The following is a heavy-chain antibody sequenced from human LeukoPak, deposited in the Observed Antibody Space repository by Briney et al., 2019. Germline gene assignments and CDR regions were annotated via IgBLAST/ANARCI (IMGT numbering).Heavy chain of an antibody. CDR2: IIPIFGTA. J-gene: IGHJ3*02. V-gene: IGHV1-69*13. CDR3: ARAGRGYCSSTSCYDAFDI. D-gene: IGHD2-2*01. CDR1: GGTFSSYA. Sequence: GASVKVSCRASGGTFSSYAISWVRQAPGQGLEWMGGIIPIFGTANYAQKFQGRVTSTADESTSTAYMELSSLRSEDTAVYYCARAGRGYCSSTSCYDAFDIWGQGTMVTVSS.